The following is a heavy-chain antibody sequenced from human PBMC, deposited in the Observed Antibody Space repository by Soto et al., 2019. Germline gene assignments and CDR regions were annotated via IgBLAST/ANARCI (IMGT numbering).Heavy chain of an antibody. D-gene: IGHD3-10*01. CDR3: VKDPTAGGTGTYYSY. Sequence: QVQLVESGGGVVQPGRSLRLSCAGSGFTFNTYGMHWVRQAPGKGLEWVAVMSYDGRKEYYVDSVKGRFTISRGNSKNTLYLQMNSLREEDTAVYYCVKDPTAGGTGTYYSYWGQGTLVTVSS. CDR2: MSYDGRKE. J-gene: IGHJ4*02. V-gene: IGHV3-30*18. CDR1: GFTFNTYG.